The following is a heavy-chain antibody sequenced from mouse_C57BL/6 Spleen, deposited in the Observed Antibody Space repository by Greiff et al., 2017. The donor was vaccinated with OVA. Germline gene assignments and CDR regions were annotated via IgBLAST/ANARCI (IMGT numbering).Heavy chain of an antibody. CDR1: GYSFTGYY. Sequence: VQLKESGPELVKPGASVKISCKASGYSFTGYYMNWVKQSPEKSLEWIGEINPSTGGTTYNQKFKAKATLTVDKSSSTAYMQLKSLTSEDSAVYYCARSGGDYGFAYWGQGTLVTVSA. CDR3: ARSGGDYGFAY. CDR2: INPSTGGT. J-gene: IGHJ3*01. D-gene: IGHD2-4*01. V-gene: IGHV1-42*01.